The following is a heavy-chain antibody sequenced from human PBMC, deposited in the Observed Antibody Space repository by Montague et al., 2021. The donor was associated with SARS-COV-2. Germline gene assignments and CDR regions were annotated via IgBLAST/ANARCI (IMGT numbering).Heavy chain of an antibody. J-gene: IGHJ5*02. D-gene: IGHD2-2*01. Sequence: SETLSLTCTVSGGSISSSSYYWGWIRQPPGKGLEWIGSIYDSGSTYYNPSLKSRVTISVDTSKNQFSLKLSSVTAADTAVYYCARLLLYCSSTNCYEARFDPWGQGTLVTVSS. CDR2: IYDSGST. V-gene: IGHV4-39*01. CDR1: GGSISSSSYY. CDR3: ARLLLYCSSTNCYEARFDP.